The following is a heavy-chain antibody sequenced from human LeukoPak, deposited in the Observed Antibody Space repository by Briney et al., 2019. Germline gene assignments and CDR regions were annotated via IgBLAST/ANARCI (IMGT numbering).Heavy chain of an antibody. CDR2: ISNSGGDI. Sequence: GGSLRLSCAASGFTFSSHEMNWVRQAPGKGLEWLSYISNSGGDINYADSVKGRFTISRDNAKNSLYLQMNSLRVEDTAVYYCARTPTTTYSRGQGTLVTVSS. CDR1: GFTFSSHE. CDR3: ARTPTTTYS. D-gene: IGHD4-17*01. J-gene: IGHJ5*01. V-gene: IGHV3-48*03.